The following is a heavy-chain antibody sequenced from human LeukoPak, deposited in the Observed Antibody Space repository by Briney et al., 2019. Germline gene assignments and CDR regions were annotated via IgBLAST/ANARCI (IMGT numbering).Heavy chain of an antibody. CDR1: GYTFTSYG. Sequence: ASVKVSCKASGYTFTSYGISWVRQAPGQGLEWMGWISAYNGNTNYAQKLQGRVTMTTDTSTSTAYMELRSLRSDDTAVYYCAREFQLPHRGYLVVAFDIWGQGTMVTVSS. J-gene: IGHJ3*02. CDR3: AREFQLPHRGYLVVAFDI. V-gene: IGHV1-18*01. CDR2: ISAYNGNT. D-gene: IGHD2-2*01.